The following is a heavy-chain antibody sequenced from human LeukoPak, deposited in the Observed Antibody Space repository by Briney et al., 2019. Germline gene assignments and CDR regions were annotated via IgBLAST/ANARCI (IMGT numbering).Heavy chain of an antibody. Sequence: GASVKVSCKASGGTFSSYAISWVRQAPGQGLEWMGGIIPIFGTANYAQKFQGRVTITADKSTSTAYMELSSLRSEDMAVYYCARDRGDGYNLRIDAFDIWGQGTMVTVSS. CDR2: IIPIFGTA. J-gene: IGHJ3*02. D-gene: IGHD5-24*01. V-gene: IGHV1-69*06. CDR3: ARDRGDGYNLRIDAFDI. CDR1: GGTFSSYA.